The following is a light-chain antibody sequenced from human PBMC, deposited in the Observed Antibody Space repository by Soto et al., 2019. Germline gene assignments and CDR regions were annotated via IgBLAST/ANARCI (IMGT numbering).Light chain of an antibody. CDR3: QQYGSSPRT. CDR1: QSISSSY. CDR2: GAS. Sequence: EIMLTQSPGTLSLSPVERATLSCRASQSISSSYLAWYQQKPGQAPRLLMYGASSRATGIPDRSSGSGSGTDFILTISRLEPEDFAVYYCQQYGSSPRTFGQGTKVDTK. J-gene: IGKJ1*01. V-gene: IGKV3-20*01.